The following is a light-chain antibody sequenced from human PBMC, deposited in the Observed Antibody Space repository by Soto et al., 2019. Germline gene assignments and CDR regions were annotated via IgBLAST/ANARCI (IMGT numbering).Light chain of an antibody. CDR3: QRYNSAPRT. CDR2: AAS. CDR1: QCISNY. V-gene: IGKV1-27*01. J-gene: IGKJ2*01. Sequence: DIQMTQSPSSLSASVGDRVTITCRASQCISNYLAWYQQKPGKVPKLLIYAASTLQLGVPSRFSGSGSGTAFTLTISSLQPEDVATYYCQRYNSAPRTFGQGTKLEIK.